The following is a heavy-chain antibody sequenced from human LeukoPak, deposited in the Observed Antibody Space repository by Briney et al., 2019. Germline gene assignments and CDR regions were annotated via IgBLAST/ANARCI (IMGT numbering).Heavy chain of an antibody. Sequence: SETLSLTCTVSGGSISSSSYYWGWIRQPPGKGLEWIGSIYYSGSTYYNPSLKSRVTISVDTSKNQFSPKLSSVTAADTAVYYCARDPQYQLFPAGWFDPWGQGTLVTVSS. CDR2: IYYSGST. CDR1: GGSISSSSYY. V-gene: IGHV4-39*07. D-gene: IGHD2-2*01. CDR3: ARDPQYQLFPAGWFDP. J-gene: IGHJ5*02.